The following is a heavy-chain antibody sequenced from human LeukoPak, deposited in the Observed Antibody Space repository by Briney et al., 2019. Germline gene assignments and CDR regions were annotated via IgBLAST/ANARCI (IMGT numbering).Heavy chain of an antibody. V-gene: IGHV1-18*01. CDR3: ARTNYYDSSDYFDY. J-gene: IGHJ4*02. CDR1: GYTFTSYG. D-gene: IGHD3-22*01. CDR2: ISAYNGNT. Sequence: ASVKVSCKASGYTFTSYGISWVRQAPGQGLEWMGWISAYNGNTNYAQKLQGRVTMTTDTSTSTAYMELRSLRSDDTAAYYCARTNYYDSSDYFDYWGQGTLVTVSS.